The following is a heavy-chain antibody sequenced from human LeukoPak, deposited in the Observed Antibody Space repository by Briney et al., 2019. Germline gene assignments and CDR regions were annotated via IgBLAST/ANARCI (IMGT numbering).Heavy chain of an antibody. CDR1: GFTFSSYS. CDR2: ISSSSSYI. Sequence: GGSLRLSFAASGFTFSSYSMNWVRQAPGKGLEWVSSISSSSSYIYYADSVKGRFTISRDNAKNSLYLQMNSLRAEDTAVYYCARDGEAYCGGDCYSGFDYWGQGTLVTVSS. J-gene: IGHJ4*02. D-gene: IGHD2-21*02. CDR3: ARDGEAYCGGDCYSGFDY. V-gene: IGHV3-21*01.